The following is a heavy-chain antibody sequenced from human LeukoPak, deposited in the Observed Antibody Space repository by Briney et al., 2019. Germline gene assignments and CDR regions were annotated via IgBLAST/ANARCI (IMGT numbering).Heavy chain of an antibody. V-gene: IGHV3-48*01. CDR3: VRRYGSGLSDYFDH. J-gene: IGHJ4*02. CDR2: ISSTSNI. CDR1: GFTFSSYS. D-gene: IGHD6-19*01. Sequence: GGSLRLSCAASGFTFSSYSLNWVRQAPGKGLEWVSYISSTSNIYYSDSVKGRFTISRDNAKNSLYLQMNSLRAEDTAMYYCVRRYGSGLSDYFDHWGQGTLVTVSS.